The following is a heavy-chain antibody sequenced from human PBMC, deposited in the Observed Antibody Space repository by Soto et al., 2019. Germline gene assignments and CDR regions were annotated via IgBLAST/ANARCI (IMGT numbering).Heavy chain of an antibody. J-gene: IGHJ3*02. CDR2: IYYSGST. V-gene: IGHV4-31*03. D-gene: IGHD3-16*01. CDR3: ARDPVELGGNVGNFNDAFDI. Sequence: PSETLSLTCTVSGGSISSGGYYWSWIRQHPGKGLEWIGYIYYSGSTYYNPSLKSRVTISVDTSKNQFSLKLSSVTAADTAVYYCARDPVELGGNVGNFNDAFDIWGQGTMVTVSS. CDR1: GGSISSGGYY.